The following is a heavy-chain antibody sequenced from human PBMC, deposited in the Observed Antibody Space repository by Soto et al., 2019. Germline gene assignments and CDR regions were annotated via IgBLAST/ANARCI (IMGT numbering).Heavy chain of an antibody. Sequence: QLQLQESGPGLVKPSETLSLTCTVSGGSISSSSYYWGWIRQPPGKGLEWIGSIYYSGSTYYNPPLKRRVTLSVDTSKIQSSLKLSSVTAADTAVYYSARHFPSEVFAGQIRFNWFDPWGQGTLVTVSS. CDR3: ARHFPSEVFAGQIRFNWFDP. CDR2: IYYSGST. D-gene: IGHD3-10*01. CDR1: GGSISSSSYY. J-gene: IGHJ5*02. V-gene: IGHV4-39*01.